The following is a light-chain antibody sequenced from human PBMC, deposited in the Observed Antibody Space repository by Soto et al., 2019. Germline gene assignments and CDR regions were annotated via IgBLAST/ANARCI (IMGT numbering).Light chain of an antibody. CDR3: QQRSHWPVT. J-gene: IGKJ3*01. Sequence: IVLTQSPATLSFSPGERATLSCRASQSVSSYLAWYQQKPGQAPRLLIYAASNRATGIPARFSGSGSRTDFSLTISSLEPDDFAVYYSQQRSHWPVTFGPGTKVDI. CDR2: AAS. V-gene: IGKV3-11*01. CDR1: QSVSSY.